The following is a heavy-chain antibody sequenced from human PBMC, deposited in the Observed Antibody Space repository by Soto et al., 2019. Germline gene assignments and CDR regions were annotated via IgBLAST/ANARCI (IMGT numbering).Heavy chain of an antibody. Sequence: QVQLMQSGAEVKKPGASVKVSCKASGDTFTDYYIHWVRQAPGQGLEWMGTVNPSGGHTTYAQHFLGRVTMTRDTSTSTLYMELTSLTSDNRAIYYCARGGHVVVVSAALDSWGQGTLVTVSS. J-gene: IGHJ4*02. CDR2: VNPSGGHT. CDR1: GDTFTDYY. D-gene: IGHD2-21*01. CDR3: ARGGHVVVVSAALDS. V-gene: IGHV1-46*01.